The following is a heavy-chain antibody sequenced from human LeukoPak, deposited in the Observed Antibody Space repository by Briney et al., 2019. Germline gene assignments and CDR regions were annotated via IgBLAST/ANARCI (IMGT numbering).Heavy chain of an antibody. V-gene: IGHV3-48*03. CDR1: GFTFSSYE. Sequence: GGSLRLSCAASGFTFSSYEMNWVRQAPGKGLEWVSYISSSGSTIYYADSVKGRFTISRDNAKNSLYLQMNSLRAEDTAVYYCARDIVVVPAAKWKDYYYYDMDVWGQGTTVTVSS. J-gene: IGHJ6*02. D-gene: IGHD2-2*01. CDR3: ARDIVVVPAAKWKDYYYYDMDV. CDR2: ISSSGSTI.